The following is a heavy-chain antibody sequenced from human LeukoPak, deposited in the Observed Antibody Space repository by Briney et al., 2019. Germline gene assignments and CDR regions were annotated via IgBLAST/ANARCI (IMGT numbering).Heavy chain of an antibody. D-gene: IGHD7-27*01. Sequence: GGSLRLSCAASGFTFSNHWMSWVRQAPGKGLEWVANIKQDGSEAYDGDSVKGRFTISRDNAKNSLYLQMNSLRAEDTAVYYCARDSELGRFDYWGQGTLVTVSS. V-gene: IGHV3-7*01. CDR2: IKQDGSEA. CDR3: ARDSELGRFDY. CDR1: GFTFSNHW. J-gene: IGHJ4*02.